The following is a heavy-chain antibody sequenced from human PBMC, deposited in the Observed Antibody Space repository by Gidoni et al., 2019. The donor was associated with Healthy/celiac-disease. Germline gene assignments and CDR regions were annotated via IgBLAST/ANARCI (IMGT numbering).Heavy chain of an antibody. CDR2: ISGSGGRT. J-gene: IGHJ4*02. CDR3: AKPSGSGWYGNEVY. CDR1: GFPFGSYA. Sequence: EVQLLESGGGLDQPGGSLCLPGSASGFPFGSYAMSWVRQAPGKGLEWVAAISGSGGRTYYADSVKGRFTISRDNSKNTLYLQMNSLRAEDTAVYYCAKPSGSGWYGNEVYWGQGTLVTVSS. V-gene: IGHV3-23*01. D-gene: IGHD6-19*01.